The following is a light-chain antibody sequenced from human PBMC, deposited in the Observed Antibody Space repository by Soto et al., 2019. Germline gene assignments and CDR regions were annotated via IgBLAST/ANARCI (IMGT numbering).Light chain of an antibody. V-gene: IGLV7-46*01. CDR2: DTS. CDR1: TGTVTSGHY. Sequence: QAVVTQEPSLTVSPGGTVTLTCGSSTGTVTSGHYPLWFQQKPGQAPRTLIYDTSNKHSWTPARVSGSLLGGKAALTLSGAQPEDEADFYCFLFCTDGRPVFGVVTHLTVL. CDR3: FLFCTDGRPV. J-gene: IGLJ7*01.